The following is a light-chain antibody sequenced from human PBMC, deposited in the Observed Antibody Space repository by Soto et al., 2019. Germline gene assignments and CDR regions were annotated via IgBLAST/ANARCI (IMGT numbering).Light chain of an antibody. J-gene: IGLJ1*01. CDR3: SSYTTSSTVV. CDR2: EVS. CDR1: SSDVGGYNF. Sequence: QSVLTQPASVFGSPGQSITISCTGTSSDVGGYNFVSWYQQHPGKAPKLMIYEVSNRPSGVSNRFSGSKSGNTASLTISGLQPEDEADYYCSSYTTSSTVVFGTGTQLTVL. V-gene: IGLV2-14*03.